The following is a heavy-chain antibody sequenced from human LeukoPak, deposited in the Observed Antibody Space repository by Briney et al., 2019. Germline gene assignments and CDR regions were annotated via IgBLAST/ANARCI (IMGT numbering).Heavy chain of an antibody. D-gene: IGHD2-2*01. CDR3: ARVRKYCSSTSCYDPLVY. CDR2: TNPNSGGT. J-gene: IGHJ4*02. Sequence: ASVKVSCRASGYTFTGYYMHWVRQAPGQGLEWMGWTNPNSGGTNYAQKFQGRVTMTRDTSISTAYMELSRLRSDDTAVYYCARVRKYCSSTSCYDPLVYWGQGTLVTVSS. V-gene: IGHV1-2*02. CDR1: GYTFTGYY.